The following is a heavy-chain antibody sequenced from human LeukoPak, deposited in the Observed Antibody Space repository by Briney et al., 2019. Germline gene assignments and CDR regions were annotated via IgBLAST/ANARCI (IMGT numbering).Heavy chain of an antibody. Sequence: PSETLSLTRTVSGGSISSGDYYWSWIRQPPGKGLEWIGYIYYSGSTYYNPSLKSRVTISVDTSKNQFSLKLSSVTAADTAVYYCARDSYDSSGYYGYWGQGTLVTVSS. CDR3: ARDSYDSSGYYGY. V-gene: IGHV4-30-4*08. CDR2: IYYSGST. J-gene: IGHJ4*02. D-gene: IGHD3-22*01. CDR1: GGSISSGDYY.